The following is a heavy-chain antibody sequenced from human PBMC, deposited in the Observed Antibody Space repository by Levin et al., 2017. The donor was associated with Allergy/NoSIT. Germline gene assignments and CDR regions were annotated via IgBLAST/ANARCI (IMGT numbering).Heavy chain of an antibody. Sequence: SETLSLTCTVSGGSINRSSYYWGWIRQPPGKGLEWIGIIYYSGTTYYNPSLKSRVTISVDTSKNQFSLKLTSVTAADTAVYYCARDRSSGPFSYWGQGSLVTVSS. CDR1: GGSINRSSYY. D-gene: IGHD3-22*01. CDR2: IYYSGTT. J-gene: IGHJ4*02. V-gene: IGHV4-39*07. CDR3: ARDRSSGPFSY.